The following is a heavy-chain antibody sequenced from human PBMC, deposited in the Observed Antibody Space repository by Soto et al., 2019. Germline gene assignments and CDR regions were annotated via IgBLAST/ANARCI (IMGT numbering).Heavy chain of an antibody. CDR1: GYSFTSHW. CDR2: IYPGDSDT. CDR3: ARPSVAAAGGYYYYGMDV. V-gene: IGHV5-51*01. D-gene: IGHD6-13*01. J-gene: IGHJ6*02. Sequence: PGESLKISCKGSGYSFTSHWIGWVRQMPGKGLEWMGIIYPGDSDTRYSPSFQGQVTISADKSISTAYLQWSSLKASDTAMYYCARPSVAAAGGYYYYGMDVWGQGTTVTVSS.